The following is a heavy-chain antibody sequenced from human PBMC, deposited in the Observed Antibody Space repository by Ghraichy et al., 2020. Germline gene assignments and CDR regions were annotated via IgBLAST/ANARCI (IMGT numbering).Heavy chain of an antibody. V-gene: IGHV1-69*13. Sequence: SVKVSCKASGGTFSSYAISWVRQAPGQGLEWMGGIIPIFGTANYAQKFQGRVTITADESTSTAYMELSSLRSEDTAVYYCARNYYGSGSYYNFHFMDVWGKGTTVTVSS. J-gene: IGHJ6*04. CDR1: GGTFSSYA. CDR2: IIPIFGTA. D-gene: IGHD3-10*01. CDR3: ARNYYGSGSYYNFHFMDV.